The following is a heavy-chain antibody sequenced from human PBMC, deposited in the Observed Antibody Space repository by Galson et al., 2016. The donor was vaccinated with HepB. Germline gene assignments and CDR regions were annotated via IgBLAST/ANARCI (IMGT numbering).Heavy chain of an antibody. CDR1: GFTFSNSA. D-gene: IGHD1-1*01. Sequence: SLRLSCAASGFTFSNSAMHWVRQAPGKGLEWVSTLSGSGGSTYYADSVKGRFTISRDNSKNTLYLQMNSLRAEDTAVYYCAKLEGQLTDDDYWGQGTLVTVSS. CDR2: LSGSGGST. CDR3: AKLEGQLTDDDY. V-gene: IGHV3-23*01. J-gene: IGHJ4*02.